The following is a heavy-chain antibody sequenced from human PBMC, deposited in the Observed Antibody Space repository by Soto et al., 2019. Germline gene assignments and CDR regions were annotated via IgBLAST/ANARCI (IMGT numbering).Heavy chain of an antibody. CDR2: INAGNGNT. CDR3: ARDRYYYGSESPYWYFDL. CDR1: GYTFTSYV. Sequence: AASVKVSCKASGYTFTSYVMHWVRQAPGQRLEWMGWINAGNGNTKYSQKFQGRVTITRDTSASTAYMELSSLRSEDTAVYYCARDRYYYGSESPYWYFDLWGRGTLVTVSS. D-gene: IGHD3-10*01. V-gene: IGHV1-3*01. J-gene: IGHJ2*01.